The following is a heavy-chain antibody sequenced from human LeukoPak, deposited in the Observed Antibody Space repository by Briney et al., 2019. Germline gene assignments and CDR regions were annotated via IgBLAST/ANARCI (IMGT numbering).Heavy chain of an antibody. CDR2: INHSGST. CDR1: GGSFSGYY. J-gene: IGHJ3*02. Sequence: SETLSLTCAVYGGSFSGYYWSWIRQPPGKGLEWIGEINHSGSTNYNPSLKSRVTISVDTSKNQFSLKLSSVTAADTAVYYCARELTLYYYDSSGYYHAFNIWGQGTMVTVSS. D-gene: IGHD3-22*01. CDR3: ARELTLYYYDSSGYYHAFNI. V-gene: IGHV4-34*01.